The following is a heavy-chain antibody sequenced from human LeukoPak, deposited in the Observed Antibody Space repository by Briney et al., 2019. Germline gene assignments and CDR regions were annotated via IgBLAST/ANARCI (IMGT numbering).Heavy chain of an antibody. V-gene: IGHV1-46*01. CDR1: GYTFTSYY. CDR2: INPSGGST. D-gene: IGHD2-2*01. CDR3: ARDPPYCSSTSCYPQNWFDP. Sequence: ASVKASCKASGYTFTSYYMHWVRQAPGQGLEWMGIINPSGGSTSYAQKFQGRVTMTRDTSTSTVYMELSSLRSEDTAVYYCARDPPYCSSTSCYPQNWFDPWGQGTLVTVSS. J-gene: IGHJ5*02.